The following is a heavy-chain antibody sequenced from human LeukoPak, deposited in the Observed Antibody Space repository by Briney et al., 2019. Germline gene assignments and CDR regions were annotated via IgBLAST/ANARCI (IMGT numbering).Heavy chain of an antibody. D-gene: IGHD3-22*01. J-gene: IGHJ4*02. Sequence: PGGSLRLSRAASGFTFSSYWMSWVRQAPGKGLEWVANIKQDGSEKYYVDSVKGRFTISRDNAKNSLYLQMNSLRAEDTAVYYCARDSRGSGYSNFDYWGQGTLVTVSS. CDR2: IKQDGSEK. V-gene: IGHV3-7*01. CDR1: GFTFSSYW. CDR3: ARDSRGSGYSNFDY.